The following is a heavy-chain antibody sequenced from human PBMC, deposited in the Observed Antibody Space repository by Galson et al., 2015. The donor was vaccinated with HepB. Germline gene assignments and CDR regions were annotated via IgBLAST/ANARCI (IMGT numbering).Heavy chain of an antibody. Sequence: SVKVSCKASGYTFTTYDINWVRQATGQGLEWMGWMNPNSGNTGFAQKFQGRITMTRNTSLNTAYMELSSLRSEDTALYYCARYVNTDIVLVPAANRYAFHVWGQGTAVTVSS. V-gene: IGHV1-8*01. CDR3: ARYVNTDIVLVPAANRYAFHV. CDR2: MNPNSGNT. D-gene: IGHD2-2*01. J-gene: IGHJ3*01. CDR1: GYTFTTYD.